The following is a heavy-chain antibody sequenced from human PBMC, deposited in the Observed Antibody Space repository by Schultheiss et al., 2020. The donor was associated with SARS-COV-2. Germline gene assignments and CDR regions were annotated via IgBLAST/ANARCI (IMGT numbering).Heavy chain of an antibody. Sequence: SQTLSLTCAVYGGSFSGYYWGWIRQPPGKGLEWIGYIYYSGSTNYNPSLKSRVTISVDTSKNQFSLKLSSVTAADTAVYYCAREGLGIGAFDIWGQGTMVTVSS. CDR3: AREGLGIGAFDI. V-gene: IGHV4-59*01. CDR2: IYYSGST. D-gene: IGHD2-15*01. J-gene: IGHJ3*02. CDR1: GGSFSGYY.